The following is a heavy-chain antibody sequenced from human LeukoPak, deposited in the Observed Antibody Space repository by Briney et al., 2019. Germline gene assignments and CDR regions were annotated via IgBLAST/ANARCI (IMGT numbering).Heavy chain of an antibody. Sequence: GGSLRLSGAASGFTFSDYYMTWIGQAPGRGLEWFSRISSSGSTIFYADSVKGRFTISRDNAKSSLFLQMNSLRAEDTAVYYCARVNRVTAIQELDYWGQGTLVTVSS. CDR2: ISSSGSTI. V-gene: IGHV3-11*01. D-gene: IGHD2-21*02. J-gene: IGHJ4*02. CDR1: GFTFSDYY. CDR3: ARVNRVTAIQELDY.